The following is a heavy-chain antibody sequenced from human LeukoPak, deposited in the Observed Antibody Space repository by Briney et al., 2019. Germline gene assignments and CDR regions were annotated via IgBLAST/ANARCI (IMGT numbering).Heavy chain of an antibody. CDR1: GFSFDDYA. D-gene: IGHD5-18*01. Sequence: PGRSLRLSCVASGFSFDDYAFHWIRQAPGKGLEWVAGVSWSTGRIGYADSVKGRFTISRDNAKNSLHLQMNSLSTEDTAIYYCAKGGTLIHGYYDYWGQGTLVSVSS. J-gene: IGHJ4*02. V-gene: IGHV3-9*01. CDR3: AKGGTLIHGYYDY. CDR2: VSWSTGRI.